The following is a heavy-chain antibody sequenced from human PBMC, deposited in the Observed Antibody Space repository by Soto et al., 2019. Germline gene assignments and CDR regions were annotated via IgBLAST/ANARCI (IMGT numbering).Heavy chain of an antibody. D-gene: IGHD3-16*01. CDR2: IWHDGSNQ. V-gene: IGHV3-33*06. J-gene: IGHJ4*02. CDR3: VKNLYTEMWGEIFDY. CDR1: GFTFSDYA. Sequence: GGSLRLSCAASGFTFSDYAMHWVRQAPGKGLEWVAVIWHDGSNQYYADSVKGRFTISRDNSRNTQYLQMNSLSVEDTAVYYCVKNLYTEMWGEIFDYWGRGTLVTVSS.